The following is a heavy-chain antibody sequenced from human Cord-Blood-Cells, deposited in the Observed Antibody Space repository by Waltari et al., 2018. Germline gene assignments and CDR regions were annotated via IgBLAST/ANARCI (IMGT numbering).Heavy chain of an antibody. V-gene: IGHV3-7*01. CDR2: IKQDGSEK. J-gene: IGHJ4*02. D-gene: IGHD3-10*01. CDR3: ARDTWFGELFDY. CDR1: GFPFSRHW. Sequence: EVQLVESGGGLVQPGGSLRLSCAASGFPFSRHWMSWVRQAPGKGLEWVANIKQDGSEKYYVDSVKGRFTISRDNAKNSLYLQMNSLRAEDTAVYYCARDTWFGELFDYWGQGTLVTVSS.